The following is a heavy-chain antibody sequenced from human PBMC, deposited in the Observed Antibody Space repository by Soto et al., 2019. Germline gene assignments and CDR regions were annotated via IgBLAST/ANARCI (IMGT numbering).Heavy chain of an antibody. Sequence: GGSLRLSCSASGFTFSSYAVHWVRQAPGKGLEYVSSISSNGGSTYYADSVKGRFTISRDNSKNTLYLQMSSPRAEDTAVYYCVKDRAPKLTGDRLSFDYWGQGTLVTVSS. CDR3: VKDRAPKLTGDRLSFDY. V-gene: IGHV3-64D*06. J-gene: IGHJ4*02. CDR1: GFTFSSYA. D-gene: IGHD7-27*01. CDR2: ISSNGGST.